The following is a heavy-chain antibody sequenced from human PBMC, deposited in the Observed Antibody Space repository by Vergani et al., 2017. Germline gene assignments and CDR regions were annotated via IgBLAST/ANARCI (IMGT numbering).Heavy chain of an antibody. D-gene: IGHD1-1*01. V-gene: IGHV3-74*03. CDR2: IDSDGSST. J-gene: IGHJ4*02. CDR1: GFSFNTYW. Sequence: EVRLVESGGGLVQPGGSLRLSCAASGFSFNTYWMHWVRQAPGKGLVWVSRIDSDGSSTTYADSVRGRFTISRDNAKNMLYLHMNSLRDEDTALYYCVRNEDRYYLQYLGQGTLVTVSS. CDR3: VRNEDRYYLQY.